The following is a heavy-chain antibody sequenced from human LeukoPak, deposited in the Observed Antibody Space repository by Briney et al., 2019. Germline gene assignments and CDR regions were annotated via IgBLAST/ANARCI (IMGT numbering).Heavy chain of an antibody. Sequence: PGGSLRLSCAASGFTFRDYWMTWVRKAPGKGLEWVASIKYNGNEKQYVDSVKGQFTISRDNSKNTLYLQMNSLRAEDTAVYYCATDIDDYNTFPPIFQHWGQGTLVTVSS. CDR2: IKYNGNEK. V-gene: IGHV3-7*03. D-gene: IGHD5-24*01. CDR1: GFTFRDYW. CDR3: ATDIDDYNTFPPIFQH. J-gene: IGHJ1*01.